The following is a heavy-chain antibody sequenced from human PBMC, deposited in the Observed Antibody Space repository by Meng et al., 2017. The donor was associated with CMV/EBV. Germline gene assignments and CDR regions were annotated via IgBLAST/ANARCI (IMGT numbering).Heavy chain of an antibody. D-gene: IGHD3-3*01. CDR1: GFTFSGYW. CDR3: AGDAAIFGVVKSTPDY. CDR2: INSEGSST. V-gene: IGHV3-74*01. J-gene: IGHJ4*02. Sequence: GESPKTSRAAFGFTFSGYWRHWVRQAPGKGLVGVSRINSEGSSTSYADSVKGRFTISRDNAKHTLYLQMNSLRAEDTAVHYCAGDAAIFGVVKSTPDYWGQGTLVTVSS.